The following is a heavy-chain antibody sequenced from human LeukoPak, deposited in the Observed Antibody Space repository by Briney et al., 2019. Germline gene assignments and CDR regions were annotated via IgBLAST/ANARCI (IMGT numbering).Heavy chain of an antibody. V-gene: IGHV1-46*01. D-gene: IGHD3-10*01. CDR3: ARDLNNYYGSGSYYPGVTHNAFDI. CDR2: INPSGGST. CDR1: GYTFTSYY. Sequence: ASVKVSCKASGYTFTSYYMHWVRQAPGQGLEWMGIINPSGGSTSCAQKFQGRVTMTRDTSTSTVYMELSSLRSEDTAVYYCARDLNNYYGSGSYYPGVTHNAFDIWGQGTMVTVSS. J-gene: IGHJ3*02.